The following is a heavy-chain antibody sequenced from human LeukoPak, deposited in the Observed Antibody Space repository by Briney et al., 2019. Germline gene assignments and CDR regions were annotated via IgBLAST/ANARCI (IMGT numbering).Heavy chain of an antibody. J-gene: IGHJ3*01. Sequence: SETLSLTCTVSGGPIASSAYYWVWVRQSPGRGLEWLGSIYNNGDTYYNPSFESRVTIAIETSKNQFSLKMTSVTAADTAAYYCTSRGFRLPLDAFDVWGQGTGSPSL. D-gene: IGHD5-24*01. V-gene: IGHV4-39*01. CDR2: IYNNGDT. CDR1: GGPIASSAYY. CDR3: TSRGFRLPLDAFDV.